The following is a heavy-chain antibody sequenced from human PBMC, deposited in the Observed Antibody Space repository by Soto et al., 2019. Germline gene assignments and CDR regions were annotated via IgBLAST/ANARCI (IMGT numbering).Heavy chain of an antibody. V-gene: IGHV3-7*03. J-gene: IGHJ4*02. Sequence: GGSLRLSCAASGFAFSSYWMSWVRQAPGKGLEWVANIKQDGSEKYYVNSVKGRFTISRDNAKNSLYLQMNSLRAEDTAVYYCATGSGYLDYWGQGTLVTVSS. CDR2: IKQDGSEK. D-gene: IGHD3-22*01. CDR3: ATGSGYLDY. CDR1: GFAFSSYW.